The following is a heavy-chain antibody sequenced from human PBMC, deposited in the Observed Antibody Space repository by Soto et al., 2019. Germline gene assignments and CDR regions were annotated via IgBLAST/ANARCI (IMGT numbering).Heavy chain of an antibody. CDR1: GGSISSGDYY. CDR2: IYYSGST. D-gene: IGHD3-22*01. CDR3: AREPNYYDSSGYGWFDP. V-gene: IGHV4-30-4*01. Sequence: QVQLQESGPGLVKPSQTLSLTCTVSGGSISSGDYYWSWIRQPPGKGLEWIGYIYYSGSTYYNPSLKSRVTMSVDTSKNQFSLKLSSVTAADTAVYYCAREPNYYDSSGYGWFDPWGPGTLVTVSS. J-gene: IGHJ5*02.